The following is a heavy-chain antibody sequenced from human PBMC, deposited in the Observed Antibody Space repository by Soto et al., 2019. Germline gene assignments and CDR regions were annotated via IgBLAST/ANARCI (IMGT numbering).Heavy chain of an antibody. D-gene: IGHD1-26*01. CDR3: AKRVGCGYYYGMDV. J-gene: IGHJ6*02. CDR2: ISAYNGNT. CDR1: GYTFTSYG. Sequence: GASVKVSCKASGYTFTSYGMSWVRQAPGQGLEWMGWISAYNGNTNYAQKLQGRDTMTLDTSTSTAYMELRSLRSEDTAVHSCAKRVGCGYYYGMDVWGQGTTVTVSS. V-gene: IGHV1-18*01.